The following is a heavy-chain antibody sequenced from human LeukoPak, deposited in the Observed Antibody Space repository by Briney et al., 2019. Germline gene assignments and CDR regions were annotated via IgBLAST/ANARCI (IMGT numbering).Heavy chain of an antibody. D-gene: IGHD6-13*01. CDR1: GYSISSGYY. J-gene: IGHJ6*03. CDR3: ARTTEAHSWRTRYYDYYMDV. CDR2: IFHTGST. Sequence: SETLSLTCTVSGYSISSGYYWAWIRQPPGKGLEWIGSIFHTGSTYHNPSLKSRVTISVDTSKNQFSLKLSSVTAADTAVYYCARTTEAHSWRTRYYDYYMDVWGKGTTVTVSS. V-gene: IGHV4-38-2*02.